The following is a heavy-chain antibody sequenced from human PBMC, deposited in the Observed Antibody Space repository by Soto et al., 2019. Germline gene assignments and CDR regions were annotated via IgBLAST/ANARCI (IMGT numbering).Heavy chain of an antibody. CDR3: ARAGIGVPTFRRYLAY. CDR2: IRYDGSNI. V-gene: IGHV3-33*01. Sequence: PGGSLRLSCAASGSIFRGYGMHWVRQAPGKGLEWVAVIRYDGSNINYADSVMGRFTISRDNSKNTLYLEMNSLRAEDTAVYYCARAGIGVPTFRRYLAYWGQGNLVTVSP. CDR1: GSIFRGYG. J-gene: IGHJ4*02. D-gene: IGHD1-26*01.